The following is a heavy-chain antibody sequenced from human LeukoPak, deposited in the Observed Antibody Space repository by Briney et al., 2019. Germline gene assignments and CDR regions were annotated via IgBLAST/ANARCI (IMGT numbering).Heavy chain of an antibody. J-gene: IGHJ4*02. V-gene: IGHV3-7*03. CDR3: ARAVTSMDGY. CDR1: GFTFSSYW. D-gene: IGHD5-18*01. CDR2: LNEDGSKR. Sequence: GGSLRLSCAASGFTFSSYWMTWVRQAPGKGLEWVASLNEDGSKRSYVGSVKGRFTISRDNAQKSVYLQMNSLTAEDKAVYYCARAVTSMDGYWGQGTLVTVSS.